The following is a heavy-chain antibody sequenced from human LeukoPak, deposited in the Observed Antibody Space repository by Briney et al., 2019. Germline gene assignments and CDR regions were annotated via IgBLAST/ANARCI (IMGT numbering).Heavy chain of an antibody. CDR3: ARDWVAAALYYFDY. Sequence: ASVKVSCKASGYTFTSYAMNWVRQAPGQGLEWMGWINTNTGNPTYAQGFTGRFVFSLDTSVSTAYLQISSLKAEDTAVYYCARDWVAAALYYFDYWGQGTLVTVSS. V-gene: IGHV7-4-1*02. CDR1: GYTFTSYA. D-gene: IGHD6-13*01. J-gene: IGHJ4*02. CDR2: INTNTGNP.